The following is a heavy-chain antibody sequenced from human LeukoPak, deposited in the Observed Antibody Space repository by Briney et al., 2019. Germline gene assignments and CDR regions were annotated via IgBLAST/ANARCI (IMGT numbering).Heavy chain of an antibody. J-gene: IGHJ4*02. CDR2: INPNSGGT. CDR1: GYTFTVYY. Sequence: ASVTLSCTSSGYTFTVYYMHWVRQAPRQGLEWMGWINPNSGGTNYAQKCQGRATRTRDTSISTAYMELSRLRSDDTAVYYCARDLRGAVAGTGGDYWGQGTLVTVSS. V-gene: IGHV1-2*02. CDR3: ARDLRGAVAGTGGDY. D-gene: IGHD6-19*01.